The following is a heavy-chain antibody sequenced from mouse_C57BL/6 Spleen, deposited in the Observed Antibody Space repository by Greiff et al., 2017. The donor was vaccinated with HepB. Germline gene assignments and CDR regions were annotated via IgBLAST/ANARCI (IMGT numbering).Heavy chain of an antibody. J-gene: IGHJ2*01. D-gene: IGHD1-1*01. CDR1: GFNIKDEY. CDR3: TTSVADY. CDR2: IAPGNGAT. Sequence: VQLQQSGAELVRPGASVKLSCTASGFNIKDEYMHWVQQRPEQGLEWIGWIAPGNGATEYASKFQGKATITADTSSNTAYLQLSSLTSEDTAVYYYTTSVADYWGQGTTLTVSS. V-gene: IGHV14-4*01.